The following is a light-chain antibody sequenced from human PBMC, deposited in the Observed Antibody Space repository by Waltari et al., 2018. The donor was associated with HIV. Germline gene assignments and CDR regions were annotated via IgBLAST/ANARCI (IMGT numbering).Light chain of an antibody. V-gene: IGLV1-47*01. CDR2: RNK. CDR1: SSNIGSNY. J-gene: IGLJ1*01. Sequence: QSVLTQPPSASGTPGQRVTISCSGSSSNIGSNYVYWYQQLPGTTPKLLIYRNKQRPAGVPDRISGSKSATSASLAISGLRSEDEADFSCAACDDSLSGQVFGPGTKVTVL. CDR3: AACDDSLSGQV.